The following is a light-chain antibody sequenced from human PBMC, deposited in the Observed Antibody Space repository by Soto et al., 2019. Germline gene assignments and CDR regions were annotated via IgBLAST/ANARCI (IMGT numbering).Light chain of an antibody. CDR1: TGAVTSGYY. V-gene: IGLV7-43*01. J-gene: IGLJ3*02. Sequence: QAVVTQEPSLTVSPGGTVTLTCASSTGAVTSGYYPNWFQQKPGQAPRALMYSTSNKHPGTTARFSGSLLGGKAALTLSGVEPEDEAEYYCLLCYGGAGVFGGGTKLAVL. CDR3: LLCYGGAGV. CDR2: STS.